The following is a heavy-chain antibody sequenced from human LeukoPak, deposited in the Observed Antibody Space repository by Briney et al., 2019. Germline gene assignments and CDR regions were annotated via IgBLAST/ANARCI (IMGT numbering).Heavy chain of an antibody. CDR3: AFGGSGGINYFDF. Sequence: GGSLRLSCAASGFTFSRNAMNWVRQAPEKGLEWVSAISGSGDSTYYADSVKGRFTISRDNSKSTLYLQMNSLRAEDTAVYYCAFGGSGGINYFDFWGQGTLVTVSS. V-gene: IGHV3-23*01. CDR1: GFTFSRNA. CDR2: ISGSGDST. J-gene: IGHJ4*02. D-gene: IGHD2-15*01.